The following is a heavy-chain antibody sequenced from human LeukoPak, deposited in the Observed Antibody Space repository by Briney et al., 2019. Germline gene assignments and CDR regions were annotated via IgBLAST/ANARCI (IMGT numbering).Heavy chain of an antibody. D-gene: IGHD6-6*01. J-gene: IGHJ5*02. V-gene: IGHV1-2*06. CDR3: ARSRHSSSLSGRWFDP. CDR2: INPNSGGT. CDR1: GYTFTGYY. Sequence: ASVKVSCKASGYTFTGYYMHWVRQAPGQGLEWMGRINPNSGGTNYAQKFQGRVTMTRDTSISTAYMELSRLRSDDTAVYYCARSRHSSSLSGRWFDPWGQGTLVTVSS.